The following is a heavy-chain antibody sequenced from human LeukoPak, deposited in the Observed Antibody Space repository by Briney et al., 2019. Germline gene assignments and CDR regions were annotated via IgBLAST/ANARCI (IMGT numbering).Heavy chain of an antibody. D-gene: IGHD2-2*01. J-gene: IGHJ4*02. V-gene: IGHV1-24*01. Sequence: ASVKVSCKVSGYTLTELSMHWVRQAPGKGLEWMGGFDPEDGETIYAQKFQGRVTMTEDTSTDTAYMELSSLRSEDPAVYYCATDRTWQYGTHFDYGGQGTLVTVSS. CDR1: GYTLTELS. CDR3: ATDRTWQYGTHFDY. CDR2: FDPEDGET.